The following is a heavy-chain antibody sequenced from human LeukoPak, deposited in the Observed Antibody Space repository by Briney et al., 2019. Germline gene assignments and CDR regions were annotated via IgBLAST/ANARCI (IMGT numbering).Heavy chain of an antibody. CDR3: AKGYYYDNSGYLVY. CDR1: GFIFSDYA. CDR2: ISGSGGST. Sequence: GGSPRLSCAASGFIFSDYAMSWVRQAPGKGLGWVSAISGSGGSTYYADSVKGRFAISRDNSKNTLYLQMNSLRAEDTAVYYCAKGYYYDNSGYLVYWGQGTLVTVSS. D-gene: IGHD3-22*01. J-gene: IGHJ4*02. V-gene: IGHV3-23*01.